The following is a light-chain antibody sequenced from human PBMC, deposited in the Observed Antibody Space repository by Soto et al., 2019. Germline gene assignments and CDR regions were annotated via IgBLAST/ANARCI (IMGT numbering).Light chain of an antibody. V-gene: IGKV1-5*03. J-gene: IGKJ2*01. CDR3: QHHNTYPYT. CDR1: ESISYW. Sequence: DIQMTQSPSTLSASIGDRVTITCRASESISYWLAWYQQKPGKAPKLLIYRASIVESGVPARFSGSGSGTEFTLTVSSLQPEDFAIYYCQHHNTYPYTFGQGTKLEIK. CDR2: RAS.